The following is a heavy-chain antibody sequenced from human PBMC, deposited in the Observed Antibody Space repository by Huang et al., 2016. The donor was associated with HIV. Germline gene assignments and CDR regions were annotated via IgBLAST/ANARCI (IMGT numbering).Heavy chain of an antibody. V-gene: IGHV4-39*01. CDR1: GGAISSSTYY. D-gene: IGHD6-13*01. CDR2: SYYIGNT. Sequence: QLQLQEWGPRLVKPSETLSLTCTVAGGAISSSTYYWSWIRQPPGKGLEGIGNSYYIGNTFYNPSLKSRVTISVDTSKNQFSLNLTSLTAADTAVYYCANTVHTAAGQYYFEYWGQGTLVTVSS. J-gene: IGHJ4*02. CDR3: ANTVHTAAGQYYFEY.